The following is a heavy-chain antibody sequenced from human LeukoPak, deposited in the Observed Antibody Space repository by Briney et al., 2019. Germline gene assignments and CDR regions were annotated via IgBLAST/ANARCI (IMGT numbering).Heavy chain of an antibody. CDR3: ARDRERVDY. J-gene: IGHJ4*02. CDR1: GFTFSSYW. D-gene: IGHD1-26*01. Sequence: PGGSLRLSCAASGFTFSSYWMSWVRQAPGKGLEWVDNIKQDGSEKYVDSVKGRFTISRDNAKNSLYLQMNSLRAEDTAVYYCARDRERVDYWGQGTLVTVSS. V-gene: IGHV3-7*01. CDR2: IKQDGSEK.